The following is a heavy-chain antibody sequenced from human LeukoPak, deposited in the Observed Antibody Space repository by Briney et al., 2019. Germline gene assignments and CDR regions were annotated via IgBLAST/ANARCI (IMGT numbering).Heavy chain of an antibody. V-gene: IGHV3-23*01. Sequence: PGGSLRLSCAASGFPYSSYAMSWVRQAPAKGLDWVSAISGSGGSTYYADSVKGRFTISRDNSKNTLYLQMNSLRAEDTAVYYCAKGLAAAGTFDYWGQGTLVTVSS. CDR2: ISGSGGST. CDR3: AKGLAAAGTFDY. J-gene: IGHJ4*02. D-gene: IGHD6-13*01. CDR1: GFPYSSYA.